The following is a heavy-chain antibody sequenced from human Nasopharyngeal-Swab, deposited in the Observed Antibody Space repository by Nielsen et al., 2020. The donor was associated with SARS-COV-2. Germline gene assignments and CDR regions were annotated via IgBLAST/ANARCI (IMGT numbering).Heavy chain of an antibody. D-gene: IGHD3-22*01. J-gene: IGHJ6*02. CDR3: AREIASYYYDSSGYYYPDYYYYGMDV. CDR2: IYYSGST. Sequence: SETLSLTCTVSGGSISSYYWTWIRQSPGKGLEWIGYIYYSGSTDYNPSLKGRVTISVDTSKNQFSLKLSSVTAADTAVYYCAREIASYYYDSSGYYYPDYYYYGMDVWGQGTTVTVSS. V-gene: IGHV4-59*12. CDR1: GGSISSYY.